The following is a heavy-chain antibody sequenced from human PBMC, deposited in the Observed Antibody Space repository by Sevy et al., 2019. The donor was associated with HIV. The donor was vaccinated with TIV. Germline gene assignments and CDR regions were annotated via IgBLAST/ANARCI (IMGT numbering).Heavy chain of an antibody. CDR2: IWYDGSNK. CDR1: GFTFSSYS. J-gene: IGHJ6*02. V-gene: IGHV3-33*08. Sequence: GGSLRLSCAASGFTFSSYSMHWVRQAPGKGLEWVAVIWYDGSNKYYADSVKGRFTISRDNSKNTLYLQMNSLRAEDTAVYYCARDGPGIAAAGHYYYYYGMDVWGQGTTVTVSS. CDR3: ARDGPGIAAAGHYYYYYGMDV. D-gene: IGHD6-13*01.